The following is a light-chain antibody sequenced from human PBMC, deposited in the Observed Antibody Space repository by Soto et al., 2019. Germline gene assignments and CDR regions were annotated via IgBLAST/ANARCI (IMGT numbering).Light chain of an antibody. V-gene: IGKV1-5*03. CDR2: KAS. Sequence: DIQMTQSPSTLSGSVGDRVTITCRASQTISSWLAWYQQKPGKAPKLLIYKASTLKSGVPSRFSGSGSGTEFTLTIIRRQPDDLSNQHCQHYKSYSEAFGQGNNV. CDR1: QTISSW. J-gene: IGKJ1*01. CDR3: QHYKSYSEA.